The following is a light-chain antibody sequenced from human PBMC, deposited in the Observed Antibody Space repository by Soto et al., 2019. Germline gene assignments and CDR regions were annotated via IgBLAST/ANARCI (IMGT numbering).Light chain of an antibody. J-gene: IGKJ2*01. CDR2: GAS. CDR3: QQYYNWPYA. V-gene: IGKV3-15*01. CDR1: QSVSSD. Sequence: EILMTQSPATLSVSPGERATLSCRASQSVSSDLAWYQQRPGQAPRLLIYGASTRATGIPARFSGSGSGTEFTLTISSLQSEDFAVYYCQQYYNWPYAFGQGTKLEMK.